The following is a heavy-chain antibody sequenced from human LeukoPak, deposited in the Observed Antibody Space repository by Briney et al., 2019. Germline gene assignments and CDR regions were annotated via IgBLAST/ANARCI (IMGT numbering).Heavy chain of an antibody. D-gene: IGHD3-10*01. CDR3: ARRSYGWGSYYSYYYYMDV. CDR1: GYTFTGYY. Sequence: ASVKVSCKASGYTFTGYYMHWVRQAPGQGLEWMGWINPNSGGTNYAQKFQGRVTMTRDTSISTAYMELSRLRSDDTAVYYCARRSYGWGSYYSYYYYMDVWGKGTTVTVSS. V-gene: IGHV1-2*02. J-gene: IGHJ6*03. CDR2: INPNSGGT.